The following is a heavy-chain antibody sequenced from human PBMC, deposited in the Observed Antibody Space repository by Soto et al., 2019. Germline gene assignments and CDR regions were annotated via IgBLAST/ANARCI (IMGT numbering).Heavy chain of an antibody. Sequence: GGSLRLSCAASGFTFDDYAMHWVRQAPGKGLEWVSGISWNSGSIGYADSVKGRFTISRDNAKNSLYLQMNSLRAEDTALYYCAKDAPGFWSGQKHYYYMDVWGKGTTVTVSS. CDR1: GFTFDDYA. D-gene: IGHD3-3*01. CDR2: ISWNSGSI. J-gene: IGHJ6*03. CDR3: AKDAPGFWSGQKHYYYMDV. V-gene: IGHV3-9*01.